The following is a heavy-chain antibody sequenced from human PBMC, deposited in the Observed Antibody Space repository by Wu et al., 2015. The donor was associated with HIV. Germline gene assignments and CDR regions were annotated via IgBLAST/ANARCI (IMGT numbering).Heavy chain of an antibody. Sequence: QVQLVQSGPEVKKPGSSVKVSCQTLGGTFATYAITWVRQVPGQGLEWMGGVLPIINSANYAKKFQGRVTITADESTNTAYMEMNSLRSEDTAVYYCLRDGGGIDGDDSWGQGTLVIVSS. D-gene: IGHD3-16*01. V-gene: IGHV1-69*12. CDR1: GGTFATYA. J-gene: IGHJ4*02. CDR2: VLPIINSA. CDR3: LRDGGGIDGDDS.